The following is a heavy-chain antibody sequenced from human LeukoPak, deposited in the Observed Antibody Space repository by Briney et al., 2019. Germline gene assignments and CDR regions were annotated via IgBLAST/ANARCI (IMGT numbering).Heavy chain of an antibody. V-gene: IGHV4-34*01. CDR2: INHSGST. CDR1: GGSFSGYY. J-gene: IGHJ6*03. D-gene: IGHD6-13*01. CDR3: ARRGSSWPYYYYYYMDV. Sequence: SETLSLTCAVYGGSFSGYYWSWIRQPPGKGLEWIGEINHSGSTNYNPSLKSRVTISVETSKNQFSLKLSSVTAADTAVYYCARRGSSWPYYYYYYMDVWGKGTTVTISS.